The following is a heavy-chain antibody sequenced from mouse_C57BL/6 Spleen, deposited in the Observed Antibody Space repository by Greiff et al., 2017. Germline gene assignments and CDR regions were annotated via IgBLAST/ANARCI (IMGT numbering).Heavy chain of an antibody. CDR3: ARRDYCSSFDY. V-gene: IGHV1-64*01. CDR1: GYTFTSYW. D-gene: IGHD1-1*01. Sequence: VQLQQPGAELVKPGASVKLSCKASGYTFTSYWMHWVKQRPGQGLEWIGMIHPNSGSTNYNEKFKSKATLTVDKSSSTAYMQLSSLTSEDSAVYYCARRDYCSSFDYWGQGTTLTVSS. CDR2: IHPNSGST. J-gene: IGHJ2*01.